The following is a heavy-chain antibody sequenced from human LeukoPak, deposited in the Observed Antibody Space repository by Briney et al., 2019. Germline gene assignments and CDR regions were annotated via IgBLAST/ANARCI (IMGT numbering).Heavy chain of an antibody. V-gene: IGHV1-2*02. CDR2: INPNSGGT. CDR1: GYTFTGYY. J-gene: IGHJ4*02. D-gene: IGHD2-15*01. Sequence: ASVKVSCKASGYTFTGYYMHWVRQAPGQGLEWMGWINPNSGGTNYAQKFQGRVTMTRDTSISTAYMELSRLRSDDTAVYYCARERVVVAATPHFDYWGQGTLVTVSS. CDR3: ARERVVVAATPHFDY.